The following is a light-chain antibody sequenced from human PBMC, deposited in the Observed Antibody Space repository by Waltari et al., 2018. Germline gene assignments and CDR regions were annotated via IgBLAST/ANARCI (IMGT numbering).Light chain of an antibody. CDR3: QTGGHGTWV. CDR2: VNSDGTN. J-gene: IGLJ3*02. V-gene: IGLV4-69*01. Sequence: QLVLPQSPEAWASLGASFNLTWTLSGGDSSNIIAWLQQQPERGPRYLMKVNSDGTNSKGDDIPDRFSGSSSGAERYLTISSLQSEDEADYYCQTGGHGTWVFGGGTKVTVL. CDR1: GGDSSNI.